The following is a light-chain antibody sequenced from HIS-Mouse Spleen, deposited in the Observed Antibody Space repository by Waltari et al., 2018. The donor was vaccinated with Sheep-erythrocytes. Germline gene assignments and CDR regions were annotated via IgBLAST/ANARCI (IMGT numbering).Light chain of an antibody. CDR1: SSDVGSYTL. Sequence: QSALTQPASVSGSPGQSITISCTGTSSDVGSYTLVSWYQQHPGKAPKLRIYEGSKRPSGVSNRFSGSKSGNTASLTSSGLQAEDEADYYCCSYAGSYNHVFATGTKVTVL. CDR2: EGS. CDR3: CSYAGSYNHV. J-gene: IGLJ1*01. V-gene: IGLV2-23*01.